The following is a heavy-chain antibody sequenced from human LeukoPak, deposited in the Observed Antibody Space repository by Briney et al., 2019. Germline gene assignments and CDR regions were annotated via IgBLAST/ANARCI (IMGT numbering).Heavy chain of an antibody. CDR1: GGSFSGYY. CDR3: ARRASALGL. Sequence: SETLSLTCAVYGGSFSGYYWSWLRQPPGKGLEWIGEINHSGSTNYNPSLKIRVTISVDTSKNQFSLKLSSVTAADTAVYYCARRASALGLWGRGTLVTVSS. J-gene: IGHJ2*01. D-gene: IGHD2-2*01. V-gene: IGHV4-34*01. CDR2: INHSGST.